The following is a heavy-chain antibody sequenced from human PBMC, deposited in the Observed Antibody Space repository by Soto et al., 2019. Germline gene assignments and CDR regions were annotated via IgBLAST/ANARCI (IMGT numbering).Heavy chain of an antibody. CDR3: AKTDWGSFPIYFDY. V-gene: IGHV3-23*01. J-gene: IGHJ4*02. CDR1: GFTFSSYG. D-gene: IGHD7-27*01. Sequence: PGGSLSLSCAASGFTFSSYGMHWVRQAPGKGLEWVSAIRDSGSSTYYADSVKGRFTISRDNSKNTLYLQMNSLRAEDTAVYYCAKTDWGSFPIYFDYWGQGTLVTV. CDR2: IRDSGSST.